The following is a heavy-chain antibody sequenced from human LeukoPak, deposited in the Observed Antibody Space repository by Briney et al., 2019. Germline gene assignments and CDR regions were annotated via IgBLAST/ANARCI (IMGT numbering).Heavy chain of an antibody. CDR2: IKQDGSEK. D-gene: IGHD3-9*01. CDR3: ARDSGETYYDILTGYQY. CDR1: GFTFSSYW. Sequence: GGSLRLSCAVSGFTFSSYWMSWVRQAPGKGLEWVANIKQDGSEKYYVDSVKGRFTISGDNAKNSLYLQMNSLRAEDTAVYYCARDSGETYYDILTGYQYWGQGTLVTVSS. V-gene: IGHV3-7*01. J-gene: IGHJ4*02.